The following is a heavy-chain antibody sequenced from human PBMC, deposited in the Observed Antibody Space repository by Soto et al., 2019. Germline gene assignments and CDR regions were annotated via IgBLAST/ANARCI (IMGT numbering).Heavy chain of an antibody. D-gene: IGHD3-9*01. V-gene: IGHV3-15*01. CDR1: GFTFNNAW. J-gene: IGHJ4*02. CDR2: SRSNADGGTA. Sequence: EVQLVESGGGLVKSGGSLRLSCAASGFTFNNAWMSWVRQAPGKGLEWVGRSRSNADGGTAVYAAPVKGRFTISRDDSKNTLYLQINSLKTEDTAVYYYTTDSRPYYDIWTGLDSWGQGTLVTVSS. CDR3: TTDSRPYYDIWTGLDS.